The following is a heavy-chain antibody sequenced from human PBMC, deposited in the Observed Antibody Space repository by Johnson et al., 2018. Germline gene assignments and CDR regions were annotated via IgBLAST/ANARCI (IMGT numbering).Heavy chain of an antibody. CDR3: ARELRLRFVEWLLRRDPFGM. J-gene: IGHJ3*02. D-gene: IGHD3-3*01. CDR2: ISYDGSNK. CDR1: GFTFSSYV. Sequence: QVQLQESGGGVVQPGRSLRLSCEGSGFTFSSYVMHWVRQAPGKGLEWVAVISYDGSNKYYVDSVKGRFIISRDNSKKPLFLQMNSLRVDDTAVYYCARELRLRFVEWLLRRDPFGMWGQGTMVTVSS. V-gene: IGHV3-30*03.